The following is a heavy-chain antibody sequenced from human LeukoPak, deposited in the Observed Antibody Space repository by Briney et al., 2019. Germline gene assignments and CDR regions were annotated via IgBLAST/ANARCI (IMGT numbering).Heavy chain of an antibody. J-gene: IGHJ3*02. CDR1: GGSFSGYY. D-gene: IGHD3-9*01. Sequence: SETLSLTCAVYGGSFSGYYWSWIRQPPGKGLEWIGEINHSGSTNYNPSLKSRVTISVDTSKNQFSLKLSSVTAADTAVYYCARQRESLYDILTGYLHAFDIWGQGTMVTVSS. CDR3: ARQRESLYDILTGYLHAFDI. V-gene: IGHV4-34*01. CDR2: INHSGST.